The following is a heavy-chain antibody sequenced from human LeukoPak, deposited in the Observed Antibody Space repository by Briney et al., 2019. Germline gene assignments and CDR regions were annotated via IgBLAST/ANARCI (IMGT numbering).Heavy chain of an antibody. Sequence: PGGSLRLSCAASGFTFNNFAIHWFRQAPGKGLEWVAFVQSDGSSEYYADSVKGRFTISRDNSKHTVFLHMNSLRTEDTAVYYCAKGLSFAFDFWGQGKMVTVSS. CDR3: AKGLSFAFDF. CDR1: GFTFNNFA. CDR2: VQSDGSSE. D-gene: IGHD3-16*02. J-gene: IGHJ3*01. V-gene: IGHV3-30*02.